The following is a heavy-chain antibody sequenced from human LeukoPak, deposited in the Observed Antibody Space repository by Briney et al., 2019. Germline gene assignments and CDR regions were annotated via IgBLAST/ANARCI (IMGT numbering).Heavy chain of an antibody. V-gene: IGHV1-8*01. CDR2: MNPNSGNT. J-gene: IGHJ5*02. CDR1: GYTFTSYD. CDR3: ARGHGPFDRYQLLFGGARYMLRYNWFDP. D-gene: IGHD2-2*01. Sequence: ASVKVSCKASGYTFTSYDIHWVRQATGQGLEWMGWMNPNSGNTGYAQKFQGRVTMTRNTSISTAYMELSSLRSEDTAVYYCARGHGPFDRYQLLFGGARYMLRYNWFDPWGQGTLVTVSS.